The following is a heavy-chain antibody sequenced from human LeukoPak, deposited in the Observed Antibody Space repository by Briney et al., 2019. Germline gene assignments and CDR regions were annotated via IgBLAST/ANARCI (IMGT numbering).Heavy chain of an antibody. Sequence: GGSLRLSCAASGFTYSSYSMNWVRQAPGKGLEWVSSISSSSDYIYYADSLKGRFTISRDNAKNSLYLQMNSLRAEDTAVYYCAREEGGAGLYGFDIWGQGTMVTVSS. D-gene: IGHD1-26*01. V-gene: IGHV3-21*04. CDR3: AREEGGAGLYGFDI. J-gene: IGHJ3*02. CDR1: GFTYSSYS. CDR2: ISSSSDYI.